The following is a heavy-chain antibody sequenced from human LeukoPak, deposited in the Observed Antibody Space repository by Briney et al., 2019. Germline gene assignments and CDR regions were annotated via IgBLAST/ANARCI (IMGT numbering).Heavy chain of an antibody. V-gene: IGHV1-18*01. CDR3: ARGWKLRYGLGWFDP. CDR2: ISAYNGNT. Sequence: ASVKVSCKASGGTFSSYAISWVRQAPGQGLEWMGWISAYNGNTNYAQKLQGRVTMTTDTSTSTAYMELRSLRSDDTAVYYCARGWKLRYGLGWFDPWGQGTLVTVSS. D-gene: IGHD1-26*01. J-gene: IGHJ5*02. CDR1: GGTFSSYA.